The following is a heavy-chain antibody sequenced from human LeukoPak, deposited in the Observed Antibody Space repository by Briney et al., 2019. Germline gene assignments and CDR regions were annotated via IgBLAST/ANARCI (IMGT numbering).Heavy chain of an antibody. CDR2: IYYSGST. V-gene: IGHV4-59*01. CDR1: GGSISSYY. D-gene: IGHD3-3*01. Sequence: SETLSLTGTVSGGSISSYYWSWIRQPPGKGLEWIGYIYYSGSTNYNPSLKSRVTISVDTSKNQFSLKLSSVTAADTAVYYCASLTYYDFWGAPYYFDYWGQGTLVTVSS. J-gene: IGHJ4*02. CDR3: ASLTYYDFWGAPYYFDY.